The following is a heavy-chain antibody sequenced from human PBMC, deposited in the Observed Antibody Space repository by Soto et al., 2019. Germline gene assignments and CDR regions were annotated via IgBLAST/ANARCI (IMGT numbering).Heavy chain of an antibody. CDR3: AKDPKTYYYGSGSYFDY. CDR2: ISGSGGST. V-gene: IGHV3-23*01. Sequence: EVRLLESGGGLVQPGGSLRLSCAASGFTFSSYTMSWVRQTPGKGLQWVSTISGSGGSTYYADSVKGRFTISRDHSNLYLQMNSLRAEDTAIYYCAKDPKTYYYGSGSYFDYWGQGILVTVSS. CDR1: GFTFSSYT. D-gene: IGHD3-10*01. J-gene: IGHJ4*02.